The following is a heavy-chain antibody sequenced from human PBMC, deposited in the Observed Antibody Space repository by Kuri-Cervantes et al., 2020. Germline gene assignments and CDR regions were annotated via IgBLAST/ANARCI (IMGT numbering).Heavy chain of an antibody. J-gene: IGHJ4*02. D-gene: IGHD5-18*01. CDR3: AKDYGEYSYGESVDY. V-gene: IGHV3-23*01. CDR1: GFTFSSYS. CDR2: ISSSGGST. Sequence: GESLKISCAASGFTFSSYSMSWVRQTPGKGLEWVSTISSSGGSTYFADSVKGRFTISRDNSKNTLYLQMNSLRAEDTAVYYCAKDYGEYSYGESVDYWGQGTLVTVSS.